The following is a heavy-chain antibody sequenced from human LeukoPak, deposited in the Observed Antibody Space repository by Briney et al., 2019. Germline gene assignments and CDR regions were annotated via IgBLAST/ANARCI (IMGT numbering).Heavy chain of an antibody. J-gene: IGHJ5*02. V-gene: IGHV4-38-2*02. Sequence: SETLSLTCTVSGYSISSGYYWGWIRQPPGKGLEWIGSIYHSGSTYYNPSLKSRVTISVDTSKNQFSLKLSSVTAADTAVYYCARDLKSAAADQRWFDPWGQGTLVTVSS. D-gene: IGHD6-13*01. CDR1: GYSISSGYY. CDR3: ARDLKSAAADQRWFDP. CDR2: IYHSGST.